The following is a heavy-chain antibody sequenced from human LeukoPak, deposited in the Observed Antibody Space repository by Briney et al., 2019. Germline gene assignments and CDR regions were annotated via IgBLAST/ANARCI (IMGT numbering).Heavy chain of an antibody. CDR3: ARYDSSGYYWEYFDY. D-gene: IGHD3-22*01. J-gene: IGHJ4*02. CDR1: GGSISSGGYY. CDR2: IYYSGST. V-gene: IGHV4-31*03. Sequence: PSQTLSLTCTVSGGSISSGGYYWSWIRQHPGKGLEWIGYIYYSGSTYYNPSLKSRVTISVDTSKNQFSLKLSSVTAADTAVYYCARYDSSGYYWEYFDYWGQGTLSPSPQ.